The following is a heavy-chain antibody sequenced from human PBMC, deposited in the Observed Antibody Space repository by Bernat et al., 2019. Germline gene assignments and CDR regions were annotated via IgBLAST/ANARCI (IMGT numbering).Heavy chain of an antibody. D-gene: IGHD4-17*01. Sequence: QVQLQQSGPGVVKPSQTLSLTCAISGDSVSNRVGSWNWIRQSPSRGLEWLGRTYYRTMWYFDYAVSVQGRITISPDTSKPQFSLQLNSVPPEDTAVYYCTKGGFGDYVFRFDSWGQGSLVTVSS. CDR2: TYYRTMWYF. J-gene: IGHJ5*01. CDR3: TKGGFGDYVFRFDS. V-gene: IGHV6-1*01. CDR1: GDSVSNRVGS.